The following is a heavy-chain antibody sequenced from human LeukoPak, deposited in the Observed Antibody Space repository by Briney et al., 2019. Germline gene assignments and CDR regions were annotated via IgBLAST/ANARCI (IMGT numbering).Heavy chain of an antibody. CDR3: ARVSLLWFGEGVSGMDV. V-gene: IGHV3-7*01. D-gene: IGHD3-10*01. CDR1: GFTFSSYW. CDR2: IKQDGSEK. Sequence: GGSLRLSCAASGFTFSSYWVSWVRQAPGKGLEWVANIKQDGSEKYYVDSVKGRFTISRDNAKNSLYLQMNSLRAEDTAVYYCARVSLLWFGEGVSGMDVWGQGTTVTVSS. J-gene: IGHJ6*02.